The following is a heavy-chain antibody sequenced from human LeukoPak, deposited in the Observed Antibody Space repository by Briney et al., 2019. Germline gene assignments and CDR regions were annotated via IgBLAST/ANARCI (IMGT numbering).Heavy chain of an antibody. CDR1: GFTFSSYW. CDR3: AKVGRTTTGSFDY. D-gene: IGHD4-11*01. J-gene: IGHJ4*02. Sequence: GGSLRLSCAASGFTFSSYWMSWVRQAPGKGLEWVANIKQDGSEKYYVDSVKGRFTISRDNSKNTLYLQMNSLRAEDTAVYYCAKVGRTTTGSFDYWGQGTLVTVSS. CDR2: IKQDGSEK. V-gene: IGHV3-7*03.